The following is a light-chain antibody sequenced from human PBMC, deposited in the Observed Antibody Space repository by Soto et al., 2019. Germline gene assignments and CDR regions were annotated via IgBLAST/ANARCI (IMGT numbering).Light chain of an antibody. CDR1: QSVSSY. CDR3: QQRSDWPPIT. J-gene: IGKJ5*01. V-gene: IGKV3-11*01. Sequence: ELVLTQSPATLSLSPGERATLSCRASQSVSSYLAWYQQKPGQAPRLLIYDASNRSTGIPARFSGSGSGTDFTLNISSLVPEDFSVYYCQQRSDWPPITFGQGTRMEIK. CDR2: DAS.